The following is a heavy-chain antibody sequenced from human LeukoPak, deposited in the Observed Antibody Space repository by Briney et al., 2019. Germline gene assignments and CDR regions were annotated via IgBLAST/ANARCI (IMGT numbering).Heavy chain of an antibody. CDR2: IKQDGSEK. J-gene: IGHJ4*02. CDR1: GFTFSSYW. CDR3: ARDPTYYDFWSGYPSGYFDY. V-gene: IGHV3-7*01. Sequence: GGSLRLSCAASGFTFSSYWMSWVRQAPGKGLEWVANIKQDGSEKYYVDSVKGRFTISRDNAKNSLYPQMNSLRAEDTAVYYCARDPTYYDFWSGYPSGYFDYWGQGTLVTVSS. D-gene: IGHD3-3*01.